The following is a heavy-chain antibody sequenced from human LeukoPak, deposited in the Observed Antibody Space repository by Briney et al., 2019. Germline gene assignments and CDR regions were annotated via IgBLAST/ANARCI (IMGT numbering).Heavy chain of an antibody. V-gene: IGHV4-34*01. CDR3: ARLGYSSSWYGALDAFDI. D-gene: IGHD6-13*01. CDR2: INHSGST. CDR1: GGSFSGYY. J-gene: IGHJ3*02. Sequence: PSETLSLTCAVYGGSFSGYYWSWIRQPPGKGLEWIGEINHSGSTNYNPSLKSRVTISVDTSKNQFSLKLSSVTAADTAVYYCARLGYSSSWYGALDAFDIWGQGTMVTVSS.